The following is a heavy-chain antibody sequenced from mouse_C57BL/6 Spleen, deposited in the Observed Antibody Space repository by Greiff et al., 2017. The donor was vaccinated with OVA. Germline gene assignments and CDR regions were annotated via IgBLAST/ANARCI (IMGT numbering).Heavy chain of an antibody. CDR1: GFTFSSYA. V-gene: IGHV5-4*01. CDR2: ISDGGSYT. D-gene: IGHD1-1*01. CDR3: ARERGSSPFAY. J-gene: IGHJ3*01. Sequence: EVKVVESGGGLVKPGGSLKLSCAASGFTFSSYAMSWVRQTPEKRLEWVATISDGGSYTYYPDNVKGRFTISRDNAKNNLYLQMSHLKSEDTAMYYCARERGSSPFAYWGQGTLVTVSA.